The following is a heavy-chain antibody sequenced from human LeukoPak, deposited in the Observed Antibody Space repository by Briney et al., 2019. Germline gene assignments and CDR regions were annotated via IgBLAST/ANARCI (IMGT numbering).Heavy chain of an antibody. CDR2: TSSSDDGT. V-gene: IGHV3-23*01. J-gene: IGHJ4*02. D-gene: IGHD2-21*01. Sequence: PGGSLRLSCVASGFPLSNYAMSWVRQVPGKGLEWVSATSSSDDGTYYADSVRGRFTISRDNSKSTLYLQMNRLRVEDAALYYCARAPVTSCRGAFCYPFDYWGQGILVTVSS. CDR3: ARAPVTSCRGAFCYPFDY. CDR1: GFPLSNYA.